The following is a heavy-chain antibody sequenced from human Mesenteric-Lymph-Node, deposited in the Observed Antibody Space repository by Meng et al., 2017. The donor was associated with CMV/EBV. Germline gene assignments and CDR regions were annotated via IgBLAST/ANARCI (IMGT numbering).Heavy chain of an antibody. Sequence: ASVKVSCKASGYTFTGYYMHWVRQAPGQGLEWMGWINPNSGGTNYAQKFQGRVTMTRDTSISTAYMELSRLRSDDTAVYYCARVGTETMYDFWSGYTGDAFDMWGQGTTVTVSS. D-gene: IGHD3-3*01. V-gene: IGHV1-2*02. CDR2: INPNSGGT. J-gene: IGHJ3*02. CDR3: ARVGTETMYDFWSGYTGDAFDM. CDR1: GYTFTGYY.